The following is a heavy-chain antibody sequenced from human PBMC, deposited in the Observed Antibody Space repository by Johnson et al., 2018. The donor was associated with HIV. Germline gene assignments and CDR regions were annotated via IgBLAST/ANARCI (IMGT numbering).Heavy chain of an antibody. CDR2: ISYDGSNK. D-gene: IGHD6-19*01. CDR3: AREGGRGLDPPLAFDI. J-gene: IGHJ3*02. CDR1: GFTFSSYA. V-gene: IGHV3-30-3*01. Sequence: QVQLVESGGGVVQPGRSLRLSCAASGFTFSSYAMHWVRQAPGKGLEWVAVISYDGSNKYYADSVKGRFTISRDNSKNTLYLQMNSLRAEDTAVYYCAREGGRGLDPPLAFDIWGQGTMVTVSS.